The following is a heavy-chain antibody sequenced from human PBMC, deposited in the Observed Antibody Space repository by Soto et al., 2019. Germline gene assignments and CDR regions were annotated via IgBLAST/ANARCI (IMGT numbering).Heavy chain of an antibody. CDR3: ATWGEQVDY. CDR2: ISWDGGST. Sequence: EVQLVESGGVVVQPGGSLRLSCAASGFTFDDYTMHWVRQAPGKGLEWVSLISWDGGSTYYADSVKGRFTISRDNSKNALYLQMNSLRTEDTALYYCATWGEQVDYWGKGTLVTVSS. D-gene: IGHD1-26*01. CDR1: GFTFDDYT. J-gene: IGHJ4*02. V-gene: IGHV3-43*01.